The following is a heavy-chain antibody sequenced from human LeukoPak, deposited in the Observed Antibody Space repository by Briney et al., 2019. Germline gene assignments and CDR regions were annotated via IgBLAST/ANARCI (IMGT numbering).Heavy chain of an antibody. J-gene: IGHJ4*02. Sequence: ASVKVSCXASGYTFTSYYMHWVRQAPGQGLEWMGIINPSGGSTSYAQKFQGRVTMTRDTSTSTVYMELSSLRSEDTAVYYCAREGIAAAGKDYWGQGTLVTVSS. D-gene: IGHD6-13*01. CDR1: GYTFTSYY. V-gene: IGHV1-46*03. CDR3: AREGIAAAGKDY. CDR2: INPSGGST.